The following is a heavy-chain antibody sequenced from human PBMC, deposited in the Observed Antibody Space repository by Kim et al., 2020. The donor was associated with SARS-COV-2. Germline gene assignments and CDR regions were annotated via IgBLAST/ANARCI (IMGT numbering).Heavy chain of an antibody. J-gene: IGHJ4*02. CDR2: ISSSSGKI. D-gene: IGHD6-13*01. CDR1: GFTFISYA. Sequence: GGSLRLSCAASGFTFISYAINWVRQAPGKGLEWVSYISSSSGKIDYVDSVKGRFTISRDNAKNSVYLQMNSLRDEDTAVYYCARDRSFGSTLYYYFDYWGQGALVTVSS. CDR3: ARDRSFGSTLYYYFDY. V-gene: IGHV3-48*02.